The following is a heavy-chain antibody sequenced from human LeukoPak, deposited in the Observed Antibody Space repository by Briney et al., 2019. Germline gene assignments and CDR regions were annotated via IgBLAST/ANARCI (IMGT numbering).Heavy chain of an antibody. J-gene: IGHJ6*02. CDR3: ANDHYRMDV. V-gene: IGHV3-23*01. Sequence: GGSLRLSCAASGFIFNNYAMSWVRQAPWEGLEGVSTIFGIGDSTYYAYSVKGRFTISRDISKNTLYLQMTSLRVADTAVYYCANDHYRMDVWGQGTTVTVS. CDR1: GFIFNNYA. CDR2: IFGIGDST.